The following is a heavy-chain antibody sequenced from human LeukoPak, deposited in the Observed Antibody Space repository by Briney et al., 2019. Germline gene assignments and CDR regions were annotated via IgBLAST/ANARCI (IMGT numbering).Heavy chain of an antibody. Sequence: PSETPSPTCTVSGGSISSSSYYWGWIPQPPWKGLEWIGSIYYSGSTYYNPSLKSRVTISVDTSKNQFSLKLSSVTAADTAVYYCARMPIVGATTFDYWGQGTLVTVSS. CDR3: ARMPIVGATTFDY. CDR2: IYYSGST. J-gene: IGHJ4*02. V-gene: IGHV4-39*01. CDR1: GGSISSSSYY. D-gene: IGHD1-26*01.